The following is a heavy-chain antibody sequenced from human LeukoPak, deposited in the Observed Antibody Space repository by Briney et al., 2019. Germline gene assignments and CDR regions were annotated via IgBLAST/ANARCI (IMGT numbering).Heavy chain of an antibody. J-gene: IGHJ4*02. Sequence: GASVKVSCKASGYTFTSYDINWVRQATGQGLEWMGWMNPNSGNTGYAQKFQGRVTMTRNTSISTAYMELSSLRSEDTAVYYCARLPLRPYGGSLSNQYWGQGTLVTVSS. CDR3: ARLPLRPYGGSLSNQY. V-gene: IGHV1-8*01. CDR1: GYTFTSYD. CDR2: MNPNSGNT. D-gene: IGHD4-23*01.